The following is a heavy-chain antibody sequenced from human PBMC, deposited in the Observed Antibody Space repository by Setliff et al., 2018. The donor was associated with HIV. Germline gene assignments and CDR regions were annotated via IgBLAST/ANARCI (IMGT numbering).Heavy chain of an antibody. Sequence: GGSLRLSCAASGFSFSSYGMNWVRQAPGKGLEWIGRIKNKAAGETTEYAAPVKDRFIISRDDSKNMLYLQMNSLKTEDTALYYCATDNRGGDCYLNYWGLGTLVTVSS. J-gene: IGHJ4*02. CDR1: GFSFSSYG. CDR3: ATDNRGGDCYLNY. CDR2: IKNKAAGETT. D-gene: IGHD2-21*02. V-gene: IGHV3-15*01.